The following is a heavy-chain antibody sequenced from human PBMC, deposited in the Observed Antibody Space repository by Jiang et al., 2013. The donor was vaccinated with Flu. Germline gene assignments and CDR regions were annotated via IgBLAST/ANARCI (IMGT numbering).Heavy chain of an antibody. V-gene: IGHV6-1*01. CDR2: TYYRSKWYN. Sequence: RQSPSRGLEWLGRTYYRSKWYNDYAVSVKSRITINPDTSKNQFSLQLNSVTPEDTAVYYCARDEYYYDSSGYGYYYYYGMDVWGQGTTVTVSS. D-gene: IGHD3-22*01. J-gene: IGHJ6*02. CDR3: ARDEYYYDSSGYGYYYYYGMDV.